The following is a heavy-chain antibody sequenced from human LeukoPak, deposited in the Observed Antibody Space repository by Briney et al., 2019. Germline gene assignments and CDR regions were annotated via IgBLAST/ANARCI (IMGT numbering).Heavy chain of an antibody. D-gene: IGHD6-19*01. CDR3: AKEAVAGYYFDD. Sequence: PGGSLRLSCAASGFTFSSYAMNWVRQAPGKGLEWVSAIGGGGGSPYYADFVKGRFTISRDHSKNTLYLQMDSLRAAHTAVYVRAKEAVAGYYFDDWGQATLVTVSS. J-gene: IGHJ4*02. CDR1: GFTFSSYA. CDR2: IGGGGGSP. V-gene: IGHV3-23*01.